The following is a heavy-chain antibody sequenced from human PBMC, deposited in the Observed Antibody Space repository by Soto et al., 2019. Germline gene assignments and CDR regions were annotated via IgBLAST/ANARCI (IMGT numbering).Heavy chain of an antibody. CDR1: GFTFDDYA. CDR3: AKSGSYLETYYFDY. D-gene: IGHD1-26*01. CDR2: ISWNSGSI. J-gene: IGHJ4*02. V-gene: IGHV3-9*01. Sequence: PGGSLRLSCAASGFTFDDYAMHWVRQAPGKGLEWVSGISWNSGSIGYADSVKGRFTISRDNAKNSLYLQMNSLRAEDTALYYCAKSGSYLETYYFDYWGQGTLVTVSS.